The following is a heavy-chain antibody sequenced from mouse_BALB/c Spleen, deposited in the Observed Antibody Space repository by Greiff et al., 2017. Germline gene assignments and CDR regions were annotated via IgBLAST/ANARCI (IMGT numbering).Heavy chain of an antibody. J-gene: IGHJ4*01. CDR2: IVTSDSYT. V-gene: IGHV1-69*01. CDR1: GYTFTDYW. CDR3: ARPELGAYGMDD. D-gene: IGHD3-1*01. Sequence: QVQLQQPGAELVMPGASVKMSCKASGYTFTDYWMHWVKQRPGQGLEWIGAIVTSDSYTSYNQKYKGKATVTVDESSNTAYIKHSSLTSEDSAVYYYARPELGAYGMDDWGQGTSVTVSS.